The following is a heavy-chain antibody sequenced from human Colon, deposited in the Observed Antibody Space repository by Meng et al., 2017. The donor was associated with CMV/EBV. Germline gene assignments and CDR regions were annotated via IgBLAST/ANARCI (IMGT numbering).Heavy chain of an antibody. V-gene: IGHV3-48*04. CDR2: IDTTSTTM. CDR1: GFTFRTYR. CDR3: VSGLDPPFDY. D-gene: IGHD1-26*01. Sequence: GESLKISCAASGFTFRTYRMHWVRQAPGKGLEWISYIDTTSTTMYYADSVKGRFTISRDNAKNSLFLQMDSLRAEDTAMYYCVSGLDPPFDYWGQGTLVTVSS. J-gene: IGHJ4*02.